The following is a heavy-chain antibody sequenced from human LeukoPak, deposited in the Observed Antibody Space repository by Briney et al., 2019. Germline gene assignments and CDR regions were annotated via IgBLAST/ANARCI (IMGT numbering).Heavy chain of an antibody. CDR1: GGTFNSNG. V-gene: IGHV1-69*01. CDR2: IIPIFGTA. D-gene: IGHD4/OR15-4a*01. Sequence: EASVKVSCKASGGTFNSNGFSWVRQAPGQGLEWMGGIIPIFGTANYTQKFQGRVTITADESTSTAYMELSSLRSDDTAVYYCARIDYDRDYWGQGTLVTVSS. J-gene: IGHJ4*02. CDR3: ARIDYDRDY.